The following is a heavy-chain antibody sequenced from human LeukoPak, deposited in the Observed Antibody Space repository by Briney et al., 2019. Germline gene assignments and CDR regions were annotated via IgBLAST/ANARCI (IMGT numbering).Heavy chain of an antibody. Sequence: SETLSLTCAVYGGSFSGYYWGWIRQPPGKGLEWIGSIYYSGSTYYNPSLKSRVTISVDTSKNQFSLKLSSVTAADTAVYYCAMILTVASSPDYWGQGTLVTVSS. J-gene: IGHJ4*02. D-gene: IGHD3-9*01. CDR1: GGSFSGYY. V-gene: IGHV4-39*01. CDR2: IYYSGST. CDR3: AMILTVASSPDY.